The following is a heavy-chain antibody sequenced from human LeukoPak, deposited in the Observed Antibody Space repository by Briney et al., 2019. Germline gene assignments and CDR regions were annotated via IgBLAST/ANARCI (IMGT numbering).Heavy chain of an antibody. D-gene: IGHD4-17*01. CDR1: RGTFSSYA. CDR2: IIPIFGTA. V-gene: IGHV1-69*13. J-gene: IGHJ6*03. Sequence: AVKVSCKASRGTFSSYAISWVRQAPGQGLEWMGGIIPIFGTANYAQKFQGRVTITADESTSTAYMELSSLRSEDTAVYYCARAVTTSHYYYYYMDVWGKGTTVTISS. CDR3: ARAVTTSHYYYYYMDV.